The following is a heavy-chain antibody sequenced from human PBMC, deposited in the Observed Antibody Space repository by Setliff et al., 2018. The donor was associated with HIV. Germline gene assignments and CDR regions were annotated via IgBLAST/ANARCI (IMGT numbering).Heavy chain of an antibody. J-gene: IGHJ3*02. Sequence: GGSLRLSCAASGFTFSSYAMSWVRQAPGKGLEWVSAISGSGGSTYYADSVRGQFTISRDSSKNTLYLQMNNLRAEDTAVYYCTRDLTEDYYDSSGFDAFDIWGQGTMVTVSS. CDR2: ISGSGGST. D-gene: IGHD3-22*01. CDR1: GFTFSSYA. CDR3: TRDLTEDYYDSSGFDAFDI. V-gene: IGHV3-23*01.